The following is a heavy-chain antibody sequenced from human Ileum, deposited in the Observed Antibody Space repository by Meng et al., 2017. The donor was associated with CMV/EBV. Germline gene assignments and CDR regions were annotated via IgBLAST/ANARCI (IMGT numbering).Heavy chain of an antibody. J-gene: IGHJ4*02. Sequence: SETLSLTCDVSGDSITKNNWWSWVRQAPGKGLEWIGEMFHTGNTYYNPSLKSRVTLSMDKSKNQFSLTLTSLTAADTAVFYCVRGGPMVRGIFDYWGQGNLVTVSS. V-gene: IGHV4/OR15-8*02. CDR1: GDSITKNNW. D-gene: IGHD3-10*01. CDR3: VRGGPMVRGIFDY. CDR2: MFHTGNT.